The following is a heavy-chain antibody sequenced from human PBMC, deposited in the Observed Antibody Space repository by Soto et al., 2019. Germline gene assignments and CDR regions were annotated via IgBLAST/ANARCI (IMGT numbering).Heavy chain of an antibody. Sequence: ASVKVSCKASGYTFTSYGISWVRQAPGQGLEWMGIISAYNGNTSYAQKFQGRVTMTRDTSTSTVYMELSSLRSEDTAVYYCARDSSAGSGPDYWGQGTLVTVSS. CDR3: ARDSSAGSGPDY. CDR1: GYTFTSYG. J-gene: IGHJ4*02. V-gene: IGHV1-18*01. D-gene: IGHD6-19*01. CDR2: ISAYNGNT.